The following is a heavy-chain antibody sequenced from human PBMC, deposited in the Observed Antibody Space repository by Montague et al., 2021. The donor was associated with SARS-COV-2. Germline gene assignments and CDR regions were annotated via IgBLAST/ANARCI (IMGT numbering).Heavy chain of an antibody. V-gene: IGHV2-70*01. D-gene: IGHD2/OR15-2a*01. CDR3: ARNRLSVFDF. CDR2: IDWXHDQ. J-gene: IGHJ4*02. Sequence: PALVKPTQTLTLTCSFSGFSLTTPGVSVGWIRQPQGRALEWLALIDWXHDQYYSRSLGTRLTISPGTSKSQVVLTLTNVDTVDTATYYCARNRLSVFDFWGQGTLVTVSS. CDR1: GFSLTTPGVS.